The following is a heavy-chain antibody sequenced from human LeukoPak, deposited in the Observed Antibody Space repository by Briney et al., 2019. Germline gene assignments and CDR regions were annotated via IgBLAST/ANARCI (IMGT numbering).Heavy chain of an antibody. Sequence: PGGSLRLSCAASGFTFDDYGMSWVRHAPGKGLEWVSGINWNGGSTGYADSVKGRFTISRDNAKNSLYLQMNSLRAEDTALYYCAREGGLAWERDYFDYWGQGTLVTVSS. V-gene: IGHV3-20*04. CDR2: INWNGGST. D-gene: IGHD1-26*01. CDR3: AREGGLAWERDYFDY. CDR1: GFTFDDYG. J-gene: IGHJ4*02.